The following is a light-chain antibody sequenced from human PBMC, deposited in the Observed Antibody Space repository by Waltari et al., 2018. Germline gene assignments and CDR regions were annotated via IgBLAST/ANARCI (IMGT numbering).Light chain of an antibody. CDR3: QSYDTSLGVV. V-gene: IGLV1-40*01. CDR1: WSNIGAGYD. CDR2: GVN. J-gene: IGLJ2*01. Sequence: QSVLTQPPSVSGAPGQRVTISCTGSWSNIGAGYDVPRYQQLPGKAPTLLVYGVNTRPPGVPDRFFGSKSGTSASLAIPGLQPEDEADYYCQSYDTSLGVVFGGGTKLTVL.